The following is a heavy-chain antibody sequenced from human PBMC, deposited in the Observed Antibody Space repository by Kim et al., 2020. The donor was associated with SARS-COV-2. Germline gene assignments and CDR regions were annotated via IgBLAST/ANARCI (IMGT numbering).Heavy chain of an antibody. V-gene: IGHV5-10-1*01. CDR3: ARLHVWAADWNPLTTSDYYGMDV. CDR1: GYSFTSYW. D-gene: IGHD1-1*01. J-gene: IGHJ6*02. Sequence: GESLKISCKGSGYSFTSYWISWVRQMPGKGLEWMGRIDPSDSYTNYSPSFQGHVTISADKSISTAYLQWSSLKASDTAMYYCARLHVWAADWNPLTTSDYYGMDVWGQGTTVTVSS. CDR2: IDPSDSYT.